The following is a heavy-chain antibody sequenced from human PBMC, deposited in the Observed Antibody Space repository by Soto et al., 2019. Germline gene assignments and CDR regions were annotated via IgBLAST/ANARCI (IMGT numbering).Heavy chain of an antibody. CDR2: ISSSSSYI. V-gene: IGHV3-21*01. CDR3: ARDLKGGTIFGVVRTRETNFDY. CDR1: GFTFSSYS. D-gene: IGHD3-3*01. Sequence: GGSLRLSCAASGFTFSSYSMNWVRQAPGKGLEWVSSISSSSSYIYYADSVKGRFTISRDNAKNSLYLQMNSLRAEDTAVYYCARDLKGGTIFGVVRTRETNFDYWGQGTLVTVSS. J-gene: IGHJ4*02.